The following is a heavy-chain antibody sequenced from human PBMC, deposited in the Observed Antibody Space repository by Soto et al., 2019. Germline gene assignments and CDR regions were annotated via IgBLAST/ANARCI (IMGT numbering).Heavy chain of an antibody. CDR2: IERDGIDT. CDR3: VRDPGYTCHDWRFEY. V-gene: IGHV3-74*01. CDR1: GFAFSRDG. Sequence: EVELVESGGGLVQPGGSLRLSCAASGFAFSRDGMYWVRQATGKGLIWVSRIERDGIDTGFAESVEGRFTTSRDNDKNMLYLQMNSLRAEDTAGYYCVRDPGYTCHDWRFEYWGQGTLVTVSS. D-gene: IGHD5-12*01. J-gene: IGHJ4*02.